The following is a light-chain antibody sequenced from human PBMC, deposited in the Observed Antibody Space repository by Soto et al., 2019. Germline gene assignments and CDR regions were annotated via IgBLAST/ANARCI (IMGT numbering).Light chain of an antibody. CDR3: QQYGSSSYT. V-gene: IGKV3-20*01. CDR1: QSVSSSY. Sequence: EIVLTQSPGTLSLSPGERATLSCRASQSVSSSYLAWYHQKTGQAPRLLIYGASSRATGIPDRFSGSGSGTDFTPNISTLEPEEFAVYYCQQYGSSSYTFGQGPKLEIK. J-gene: IGKJ2*01. CDR2: GAS.